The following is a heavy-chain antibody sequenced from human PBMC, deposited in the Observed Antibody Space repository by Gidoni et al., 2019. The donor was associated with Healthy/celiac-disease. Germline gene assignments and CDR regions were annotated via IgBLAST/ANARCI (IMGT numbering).Heavy chain of an antibody. CDR2: ISSNGGST. J-gene: IGHJ4*02. D-gene: IGHD1-7*01. V-gene: IGHV3-64*02. CDR1: GFTFSSYA. Sequence: EVQLVESGEGLVQPGGSLRLSCAASGFTFSSYAMHWVRQAPGKGLEYVSAISSNGGSTYYADSVKGRFTISRDNSKNTLYLQMGSLRAEDMAVYYCARGGTGTTDPPDYWGQGTLVTVSS. CDR3: ARGGTGTTDPPDY.